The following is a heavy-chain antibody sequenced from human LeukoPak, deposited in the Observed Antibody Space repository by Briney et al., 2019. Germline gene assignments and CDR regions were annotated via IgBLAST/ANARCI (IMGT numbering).Heavy chain of an antibody. J-gene: IGHJ4*02. CDR2: IYPRDSTT. CDR1: GYSFTSYW. D-gene: IGHD3-3*01. V-gene: IGHV5-51*01. CDR3: ARRAIIQGTSALDF. Sequence: GESLKISCKGSGYSFTSYWIGWVRQMPGKGLEWMGIIYPRDSTTRYSPAFEGQVTISVDKSITTAYLQWSNLKASDTAMYYCARRAIIQGTSALDFWGQGTVVIVSS.